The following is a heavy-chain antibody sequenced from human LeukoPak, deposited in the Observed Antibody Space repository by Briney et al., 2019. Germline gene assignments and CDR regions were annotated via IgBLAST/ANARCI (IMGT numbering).Heavy chain of an antibody. J-gene: IGHJ2*01. CDR3: AKAPGVFCSGGSCYSYWYFDL. CDR1: GFPFSTYW. Sequence: GGSLRLSCAASGFPFSTYWMSWVRQAPGKGLEWVANINQDGTEKYYVDSVKGRFTISRDYAKNSLYLQMNSLRPEDTAVYYCAKAPGVFCSGGSCYSYWYFDLWGRGTLVTVSS. V-gene: IGHV3-7*01. D-gene: IGHD2-15*01. CDR2: INQDGTEK.